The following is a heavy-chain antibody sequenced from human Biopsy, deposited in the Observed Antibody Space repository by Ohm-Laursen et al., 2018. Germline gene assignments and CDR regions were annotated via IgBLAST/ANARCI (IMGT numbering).Heavy chain of an antibody. D-gene: IGHD3-10*02. V-gene: IGHV3-9*01. CDR1: GFIFSDYA. CDR3: AKDGEMLGELSFVS. Sequence: SLRLSCAASGFIFSDYAMHWVRQAPGKGLEWVSTISLNSGTIAYADSVKGRFTITRDSAKNSVYLQMNSLRAEETALYYCAKDGEMLGELSFVSWGQGTLVTVSS. CDR2: ISLNSGTI. J-gene: IGHJ4*02.